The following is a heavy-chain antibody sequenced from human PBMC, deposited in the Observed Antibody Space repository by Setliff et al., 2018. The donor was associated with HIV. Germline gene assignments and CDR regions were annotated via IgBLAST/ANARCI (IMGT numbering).Heavy chain of an antibody. J-gene: IGHJ4*02. CDR2: INHSGIT. D-gene: IGHD2-2*01. CDR3: ARVRLRVPPSIFDY. CDR1: GASFSGYY. V-gene: IGHV4-34*01. Sequence: ETLSLTCAVYGASFSGYYWARIRQSPGTGLEWIGEINHSGITNYNPTLKSRVTISTDTSKNQFSLRLNSVTAADTAVYYCARVRLRVPPSIFDYWGQGALVTVSS.